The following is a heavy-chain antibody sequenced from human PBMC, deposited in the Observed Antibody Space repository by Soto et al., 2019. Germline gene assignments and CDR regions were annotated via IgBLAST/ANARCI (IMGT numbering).Heavy chain of an antibody. CDR3: ARHHFYCTGGSCYLQAYHYYGLDV. V-gene: IGHV4-39*01. CDR1: GGSFSSSSHY. CDR2: MFYFGST. Sequence: SETLSLTCTVFGGSFSSSSHYWGWIRQPPGKGLEWLGTMFYFGSTYYNTSLESRVTISVDPSKNQFSLKLSSVTAADTAVYYCARHHFYCTGGSCYLQAYHYYGLDVWGQGTTVTVSS. J-gene: IGHJ6*02. D-gene: IGHD2-15*01.